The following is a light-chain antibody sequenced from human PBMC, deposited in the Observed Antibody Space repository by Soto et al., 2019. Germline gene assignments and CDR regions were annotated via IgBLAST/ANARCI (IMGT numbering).Light chain of an antibody. J-gene: IGLJ1*01. V-gene: IGLV2-14*01. CDR1: SSDIGNYNA. Sequence: QSALTQPASVSGSIGVATTILCTGTSSDIGNYNAVSWYQQHPGKAPKLIIYEVTNRPSGVSDRFSGSKSGNTASLTISGLQAEDEADYYCGSWTTYRPYVFATGTKVTVL. CDR3: GSWTTYRPYV. CDR2: EVT.